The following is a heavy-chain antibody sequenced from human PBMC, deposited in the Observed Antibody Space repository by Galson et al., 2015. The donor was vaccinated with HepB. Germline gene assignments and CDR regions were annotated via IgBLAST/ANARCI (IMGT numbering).Heavy chain of an antibody. CDR3: ARGTTMIREVLIADALDM. CDR1: GFSFSNYA. V-gene: IGHV3-64*02. CDR2: VSSHEGST. D-gene: IGHD3-10*01. J-gene: IGHJ3*02. Sequence: SLRLSCAASGFSFSNYAIFWVRQAPGKGLEFVSAVSSHEGSTYSLDSVKDRINVSRDNSKNTVYLQMGSLSADDTAVYYCARGTTMIREVLIADALDMWGQGTRVTVSS.